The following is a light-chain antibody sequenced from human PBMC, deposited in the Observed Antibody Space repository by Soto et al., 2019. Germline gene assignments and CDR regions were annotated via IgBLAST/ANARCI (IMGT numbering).Light chain of an antibody. CDR3: LQYDNSPLYT. J-gene: IGKJ2*01. CDR1: QSVSSSY. Sequence: EIVLTQSPGNLSLSPGERANLSCRASQSVSSSYLAWYQHKPGQAPRLLIYGASSRATGIPDRFSGSGSGTDFSLTISRLEPEDFAVYYCLQYDNSPLYTFGQGTKLEIK. V-gene: IGKV3-20*01. CDR2: GAS.